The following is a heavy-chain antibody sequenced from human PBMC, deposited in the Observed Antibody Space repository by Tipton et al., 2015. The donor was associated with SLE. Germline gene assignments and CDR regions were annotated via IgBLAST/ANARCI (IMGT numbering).Heavy chain of an antibody. V-gene: IGHV4-59*08. CDR2: FYYSGNT. J-gene: IGHJ3*02. CDR3: AMATIPGTFDI. D-gene: IGHD5-24*01. CDR1: GGSIRSHY. Sequence: TLSLTCTVSGGSIRSHYWTWIRQPPGKGLEWIGYFYYSGNTKYNPSLKSRVTISGDTSRNQLSLKLSSVTAADTAVYYCAMATIPGTFDIWGQGTMVTVSS.